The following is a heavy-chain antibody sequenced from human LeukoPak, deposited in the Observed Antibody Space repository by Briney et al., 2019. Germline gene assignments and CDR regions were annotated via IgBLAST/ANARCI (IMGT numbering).Heavy chain of an antibody. CDR2: IRYDGSNK. D-gene: IGHD2-2*02. CDR1: GFTFSYYG. Sequence: GGSLRLSCAASGFTFSYYGMHWVRQAPGKGLGWAAFIRYDGSNKYYADSVKGRFTISRDNSKNTLYLQMNSLRAEDTAVYYCAKDGGVGCSSTSCYRYPDYWGQGTLVTVSS. J-gene: IGHJ4*02. CDR3: AKDGGVGCSSTSCYRYPDY. V-gene: IGHV3-30*02.